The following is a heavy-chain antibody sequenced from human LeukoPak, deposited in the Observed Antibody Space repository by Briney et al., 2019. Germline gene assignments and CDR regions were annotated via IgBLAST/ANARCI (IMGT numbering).Heavy chain of an antibody. D-gene: IGHD5-18*01. Sequence: SETLSLTCAVYGGSFSGYYWSWIRQPPGKGLEWIGSIYHSGSTYYNPSLKSRVTISVDTSKNQFSLKLSSVTAADTAVYYCARDRDTANNYWGQGTLVTVSS. CDR3: ARDRDTANNY. CDR1: GGSFSGYY. V-gene: IGHV4-34*01. CDR2: IYHSGST. J-gene: IGHJ4*02.